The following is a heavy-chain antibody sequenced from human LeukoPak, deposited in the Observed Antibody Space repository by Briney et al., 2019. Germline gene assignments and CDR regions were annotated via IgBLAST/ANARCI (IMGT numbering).Heavy chain of an antibody. Sequence: GGSLRLSCSVSGFTFSTYVMHWVRQAPGKGLEYVSAISSNGDNTYYADSVKGRYTISRDNSKNTLYLQMSSLRADDTAVYYCVRGTGYWGQGTLVTVSS. CDR1: GFTFSTYV. CDR2: ISSNGDNT. V-gene: IGHV3-64D*06. J-gene: IGHJ4*02. CDR3: VRGTGY.